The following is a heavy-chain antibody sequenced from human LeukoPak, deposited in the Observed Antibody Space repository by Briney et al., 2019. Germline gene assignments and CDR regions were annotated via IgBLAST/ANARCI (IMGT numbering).Heavy chain of an antibody. D-gene: IGHD3-3*01. CDR1: GYTFTGYY. Sequence: GASVKVSCKASGYTFTGYYMHWVRQAPGQGLEWRGWINPNSGGTNYAQKFQGRVTMTRDTSISTAYMELSRLRSDDTAVYYCARGYYDFWSGYQTTFDYWGQGTLVTVSS. V-gene: IGHV1-2*02. CDR2: INPNSGGT. CDR3: ARGYYDFWSGYQTTFDY. J-gene: IGHJ4*02.